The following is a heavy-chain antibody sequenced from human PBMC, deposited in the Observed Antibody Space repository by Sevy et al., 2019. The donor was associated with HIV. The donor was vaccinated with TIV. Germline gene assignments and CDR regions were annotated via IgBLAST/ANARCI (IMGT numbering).Heavy chain of an antibody. J-gene: IGHJ4*02. CDR2: IIGNGVLT. V-gene: IGHV3-20*04. CDR1: GFTFDDYG. CDR3: AREESCGGDCYYFDY. D-gene: IGHD2-21*02. Sequence: GGSLRLSCAASGFTFDDYGMSWVRQAPGKGLEWVSSIIGNGVLTSYVESVKGRFTISRDNAENSLYLQMNSLRAEDTDLYFCAREESCGGDCYYFDYWGQGTLVTVSS.